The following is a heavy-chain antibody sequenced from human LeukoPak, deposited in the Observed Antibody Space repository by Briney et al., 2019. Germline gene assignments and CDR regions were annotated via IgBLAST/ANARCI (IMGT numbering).Heavy chain of an antibody. CDR3: ARGTNDPETVDY. D-gene: IGHD1-1*01. CDR2: IYYSGST. Sequence: PSETLSLTCTVSGGSVSSGSYYWSWIRQPPGKGLEWIGYIYYSGSTNYNPSLKSRVTISVDTSKNQFSLKLSSVTAVDTAVYYCARGTNDPETVDYWGQGTLVTVSS. CDR1: GGSVSSGSYY. V-gene: IGHV4-61*01. J-gene: IGHJ4*02.